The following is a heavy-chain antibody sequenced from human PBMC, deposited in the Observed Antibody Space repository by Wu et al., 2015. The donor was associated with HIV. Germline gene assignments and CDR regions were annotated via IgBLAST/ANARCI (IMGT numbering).Heavy chain of an antibody. CDR1: GYSFVRYS. J-gene: IGHJ4*02. Sequence: QVQLVQSGGEVKKPGASVKVSCKASGYSFVRYSLNWVRQAPGQGLEWMGWIGVSNGNTIYAQKFQGRVTMTRDTSISTAYMELSRLRSDDTAVYYCARVAGPDVDFDYWGQGTLVTVSS. CDR3: ARVAGPDVDFDY. V-gene: IGHV1-18*01. CDR2: IGVSNGNT.